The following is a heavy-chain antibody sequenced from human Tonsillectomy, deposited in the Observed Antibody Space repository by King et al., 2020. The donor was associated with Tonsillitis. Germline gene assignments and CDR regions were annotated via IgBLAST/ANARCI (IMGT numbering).Heavy chain of an antibody. J-gene: IGHJ5*02. V-gene: IGHV5-51*03. CDR3: ARTSSTWLGWFDP. CDR1: GDNFTSYL. Sequence: QLVQSGAEVKKPGESLKISCQVSGDNFTSYLIGWVRQMPGKGLEWMGNIYPGDSDTRYSPSFQGQVTISADESISTAYLQWSSLKASDTAIYFCARTSSTWLGWFDPWGQGTLVTVSS. CDR2: IYPGDSDT. D-gene: IGHD2-2*01.